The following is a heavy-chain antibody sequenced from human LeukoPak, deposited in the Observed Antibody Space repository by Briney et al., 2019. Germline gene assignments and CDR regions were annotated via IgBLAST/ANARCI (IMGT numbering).Heavy chain of an antibody. D-gene: IGHD6-13*01. CDR1: GYNFPIYW. CDR2: IYPHDSNT. Sequence: GESLKISCQGSGYNFPIYWIGWVRQMPGQGLEWMGIIYPHDSNTIYGPSFQGQVTISADKSINTAYLEWSSLKASDTAIYYCARQGAAGKYYYCHLDVWGKGTTVTVSS. V-gene: IGHV5-51*01. J-gene: IGHJ6*03. CDR3: ARQGAAGKYYYCHLDV.